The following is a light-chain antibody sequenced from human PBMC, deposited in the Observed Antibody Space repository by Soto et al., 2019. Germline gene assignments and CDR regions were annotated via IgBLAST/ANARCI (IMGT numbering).Light chain of an antibody. CDR2: KAS. V-gene: IGKV1-5*03. CDR3: KQYNSYPLT. J-gene: IGKJ4*01. CDR1: QSISSW. Sequence: DIQMTQSPSTLSASVGDRVTITCRASQSISSWLAWYQQKPGKATNLLIYKASSLESGVPSRFSGRGSGTEFTITISSLQPDDFASYYCKQYNSYPLTFGGWTKVEIK.